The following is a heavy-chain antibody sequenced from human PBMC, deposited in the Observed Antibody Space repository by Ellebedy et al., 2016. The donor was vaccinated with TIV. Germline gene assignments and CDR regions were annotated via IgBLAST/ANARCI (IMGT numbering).Heavy chain of an antibody. CDR1: GLMFNNFA. D-gene: IGHD2-2*01. CDR3: VTGQFYHVF. CDR2: VTDSGGRT. J-gene: IGHJ4*02. Sequence: PGGSLRLSCVVSGLMFNNFAMSWVRQAPGKGLEWVSSVTDSGGRTYYADSVKGRFTISRDNSKDTFYLQMNSLRADDTATYYCVTGQFYHVFWGQGILVTVSS. V-gene: IGHV3-23*01.